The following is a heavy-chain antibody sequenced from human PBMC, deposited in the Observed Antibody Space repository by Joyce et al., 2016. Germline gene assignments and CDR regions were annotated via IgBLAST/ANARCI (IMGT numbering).Heavy chain of an antibody. J-gene: IGHJ4*02. V-gene: IGHV3-21*01. CDR1: GFTFSNYN. CDR3: ARDLGYFDY. CDR2: INSGTTYK. Sequence: EVHLVESGGGLVKPGGSLRLSCAASGFTFSNYNMNWVRQAPGKGLEGVSSINSGTTYKYYADSVQGRFTISRDNAKNSLYLQMNSLRAEDTAVYYCARDLGYFDYWGQGTLVTVSS.